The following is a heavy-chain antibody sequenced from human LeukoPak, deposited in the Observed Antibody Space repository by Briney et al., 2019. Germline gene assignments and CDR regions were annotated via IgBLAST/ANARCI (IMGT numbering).Heavy chain of an antibody. CDR2: ISGSGGST. CDR1: GFTFSSYA. V-gene: IGHV3-23*01. CDR3: AKDRAAPATPYNWFDP. J-gene: IGHJ5*02. Sequence: PGGSLRLSCAASGFTFSSYAMSWVRQAPGRGLEWVSTISGSGGSTYYADSVKGWFTISRDNSRTTLYLQMNSLRAEDTAVYYCAKDRAAPATPYNWFDPWGQGTLVTVSS. D-gene: IGHD6-13*01.